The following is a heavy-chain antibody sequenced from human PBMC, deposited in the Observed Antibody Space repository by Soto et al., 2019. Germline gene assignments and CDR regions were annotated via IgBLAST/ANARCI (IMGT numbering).Heavy chain of an antibody. J-gene: IGHJ4*02. Sequence: GGPLRLSCSTSGFPFNDYYMTWIRQAPGKGLEWLSHISPKSTFRNYADSVKGRFTISRDNTESSLFLQMNSLGVDDTAVYSCVRGGGGGLFEHWGQGVLVTVYS. CDR3: VRGGGGGLFEH. V-gene: IGHV3-11*06. CDR2: ISPKSTFR. D-gene: IGHD2-21*01. CDR1: GFPFNDYY.